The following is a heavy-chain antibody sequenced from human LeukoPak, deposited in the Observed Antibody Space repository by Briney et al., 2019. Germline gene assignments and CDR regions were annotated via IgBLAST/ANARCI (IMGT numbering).Heavy chain of an antibody. CDR2: INHNSGGT. CDR1: GYTFTGYY. J-gene: IGHJ6*02. V-gene: IGHV1-2*02. D-gene: IGHD4-17*01. Sequence: GASVKVSCKASGYTFTGYYMHWVRQAPGQGLEWMGWINHNSGGTNYAQKFQGRVTMTRGTSISTAYMELSRLRSDDTAVYYCARGLHGYGDHYYYYGMDVWGQGTTVTVSS. CDR3: ARGLHGYGDHYYYYGMDV.